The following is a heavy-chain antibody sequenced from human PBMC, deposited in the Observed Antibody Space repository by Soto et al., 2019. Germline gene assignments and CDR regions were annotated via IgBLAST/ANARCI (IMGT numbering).Heavy chain of an antibody. D-gene: IGHD3-9*01. CDR3: AHSQLEILTCPFDS. CDR2: IYWNDDK. V-gene: IGHV2-5*01. Sequence: SGPTLVNPTQTLTLTCTFSGFSLNNDGVTVGWIRQPPGQALEWLALIYWNDDKRYTPSLKRRLTVTKDTSKNQVILTMTNMNTVDTHTYYCAHSQLEILTCPFDSWGQGALVTVSA. J-gene: IGHJ5*01. CDR1: GFSLNNDGVT.